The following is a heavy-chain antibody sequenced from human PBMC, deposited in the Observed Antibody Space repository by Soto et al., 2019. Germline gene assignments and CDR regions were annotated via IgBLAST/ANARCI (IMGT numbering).Heavy chain of an antibody. CDR3: ARMTSSISPGC. CDR2: IRSDGSPT. V-gene: IGHV3-48*01. J-gene: IGHJ4*02. Sequence: PGGSLRLSCAASGFTFSSYGMHWVRQAPGKGLEWVSVIRSDGSPTYYAGSVKGRFTISRDNAKKSLYLQMNSLRAEDTAVYYCARMTSSISPGCWGQGTLVTVSS. D-gene: IGHD2-2*01. CDR1: GFTFSSYG.